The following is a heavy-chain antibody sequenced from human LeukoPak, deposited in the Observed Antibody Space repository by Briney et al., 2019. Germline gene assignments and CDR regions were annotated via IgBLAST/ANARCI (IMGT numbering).Heavy chain of an antibody. D-gene: IGHD2-21*02. V-gene: IGHV4-4*07. Sequence: SETLSLTCTVSGGSISSYYWSWIRQPAGKGLEWIGRIYTSGSTNYNPSLKSRVTMSVDTPKNQFSLKLSSVTAADTAVYYCARVSGGAYCGGDCYLTLDYWGQGTLVTVSS. CDR2: IYTSGST. CDR1: GGSISSYY. J-gene: IGHJ4*02. CDR3: ARVSGGAYCGGDCYLTLDY.